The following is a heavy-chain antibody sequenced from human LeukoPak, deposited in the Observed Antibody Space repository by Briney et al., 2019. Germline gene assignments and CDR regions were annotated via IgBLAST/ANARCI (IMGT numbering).Heavy chain of an antibody. J-gene: IGHJ4*02. Sequence: GGSLRLSCTAAGFTFGDYSMSWVRQAPGKWLEWVGFIRNKAYGATTEYAASVKGRFTISRDDSKSIAYLQMNSLKTEDTAVYYCTRVPMRGSSNWAYFDYWGQGTLVTVSS. V-gene: IGHV3-49*04. CDR3: TRVPMRGSSNWAYFDY. CDR2: IRNKAYGATT. CDR1: GFTFGDYS. D-gene: IGHD1-26*01.